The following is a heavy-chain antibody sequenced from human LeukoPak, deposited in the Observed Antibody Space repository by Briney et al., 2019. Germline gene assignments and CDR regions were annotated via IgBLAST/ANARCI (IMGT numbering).Heavy chain of an antibody. Sequence: ASVKVSCKASGGTFSSYAISWVRQAPGQGLEWMGRISAYNGNTNYAQKLQGRVTMTTDTSTSTAYMELRSLRSDDTAVYYCAREGRYCSSTSCRYNWFDPWGQGTLVTVSS. CDR1: GGTFSSYA. CDR2: ISAYNGNT. V-gene: IGHV1-18*01. J-gene: IGHJ5*02. CDR3: AREGRYCSSTSCRYNWFDP. D-gene: IGHD2-2*01.